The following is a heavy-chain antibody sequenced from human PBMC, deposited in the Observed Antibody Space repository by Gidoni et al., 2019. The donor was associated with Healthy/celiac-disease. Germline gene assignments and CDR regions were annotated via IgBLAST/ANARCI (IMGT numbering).Heavy chain of an antibody. CDR1: GFTFSSDA. CDR3: AKFPYNWNDDALDF. Sequence: EVQMLESGGGLVQHGGSLRLSCAASGFTFSSDAMGWVRKAPGKGLDCVSVISVRGSSTYYADSEKGRFTISRDNSNNTLYVQMNSLRAEDTAVYYCAKFPYNWNDDALDFWGQGTLVTVSS. J-gene: IGHJ4*02. D-gene: IGHD1-1*01. CDR2: ISVRGSST. V-gene: IGHV3-23*01.